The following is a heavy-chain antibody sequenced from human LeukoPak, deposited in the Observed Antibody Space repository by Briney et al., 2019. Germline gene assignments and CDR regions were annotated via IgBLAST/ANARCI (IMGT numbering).Heavy chain of an antibody. CDR3: AKAGSSSRNYYYYYYMDV. Sequence: GGSLRLSCAASGFTFSSYAMSWVRQAPGKGLEWVSAISGSGGSTYYADSVKGRFTISRDNSKNTLYLQMNSLRAEDTAVYYCAKAGSSSRNYYYYYYMDVWDKGTTVTVSS. J-gene: IGHJ6*03. V-gene: IGHV3-23*01. D-gene: IGHD6-13*01. CDR1: GFTFSSYA. CDR2: ISGSGGST.